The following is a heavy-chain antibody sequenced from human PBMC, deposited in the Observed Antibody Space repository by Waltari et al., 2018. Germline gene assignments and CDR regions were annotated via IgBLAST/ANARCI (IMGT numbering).Heavy chain of an antibody. CDR1: GFNLGYYW. D-gene: IGHD3-3*01. J-gene: IGHJ4*02. CDR3: TRGESGYRDF. Sequence: EVQLMESGGGLVQPGGSLRLSCQGSGFNLGYYWMSWVRQAPGKGLEWVANIKQDGSDKFYVDSVEGRFTISRDNAKNSLYLQMNSLRVEDTAVYYCTRGESGYRDFWGQGALVTVSS. V-gene: IGHV3-7*01. CDR2: IKQDGSDK.